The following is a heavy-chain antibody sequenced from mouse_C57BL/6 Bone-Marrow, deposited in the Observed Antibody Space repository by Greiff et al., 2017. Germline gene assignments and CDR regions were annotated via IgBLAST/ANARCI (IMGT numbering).Heavy chain of an antibody. CDR2: IYPRSGNT. V-gene: IGHV1-81*01. CDR1: GYTFTSYG. D-gene: IGHD1-1*01. Sequence: VQLQQSGAELARPGASVKLSCKASGYTFTSYGISWVKQRTGQGLEWIGEIYPRSGNTYYNEKFKGKATLTADKSSSTAYMELRSLTSEDSAVYFCASRIYYYGSSYVPFAYWGQGTLVTVSA. J-gene: IGHJ3*01. CDR3: ASRIYYYGSSYVPFAY.